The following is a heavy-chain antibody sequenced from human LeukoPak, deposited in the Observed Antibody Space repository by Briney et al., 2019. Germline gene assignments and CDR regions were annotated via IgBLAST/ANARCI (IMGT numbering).Heavy chain of an antibody. J-gene: IGHJ3*02. Sequence: ASVKVSCKASGYTFTSYGISWVRQAPGQGLEWMGWISAYNGNTNYAQKLQGRVTMTTDTSTSTAYMELRSLRSDDTAVYYCARYCSSTSCYFPNDAFDIWGQGTMVTVSS. CDR2: ISAYNGNT. V-gene: IGHV1-18*01. CDR1: GYTFTSYG. CDR3: ARYCSSTSCYFPNDAFDI. D-gene: IGHD2-2*01.